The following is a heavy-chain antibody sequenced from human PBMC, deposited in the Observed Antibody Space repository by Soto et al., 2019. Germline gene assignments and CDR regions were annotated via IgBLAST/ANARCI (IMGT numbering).Heavy chain of an antibody. V-gene: IGHV1-69*01. CDR3: ARDHRLTWDLPPT. CDR2: IILVFGMT. CDR1: GGIFNYYA. Sequence: QVQLVQSGAEVKKPGSSVRVSCGPSGGIFNYYAFAWVRQAPGQGLEWMGGIILVFGMTNYAEKFQGRVTISADGPTSTVYMELSSLRSEDTAVYYCARDHRLTWDLPPTWGQGTLVTVSS. J-gene: IGHJ5*02. D-gene: IGHD1-26*01.